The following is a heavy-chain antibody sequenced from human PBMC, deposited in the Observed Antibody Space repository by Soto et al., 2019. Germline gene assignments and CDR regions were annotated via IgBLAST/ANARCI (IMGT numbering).Heavy chain of an antibody. D-gene: IGHD2-8*01. Sequence: ASVKVSCKASGYTFTSYYMHWVRQAPGQGLEWMGIINPSGGSTSYAQKFQGRVTMTRDTSTSTVYMELSSLRSEDTAVYYCARDAERYCTNGVCLDAFDIWGQGTMVTVSS. V-gene: IGHV1-46*01. CDR2: INPSGGST. CDR3: ARDAERYCTNGVCLDAFDI. CDR1: GYTFTSYY. J-gene: IGHJ3*02.